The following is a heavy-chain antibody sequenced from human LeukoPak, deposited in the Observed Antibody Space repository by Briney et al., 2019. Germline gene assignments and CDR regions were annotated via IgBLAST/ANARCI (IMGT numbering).Heavy chain of an antibody. CDR3: ARDGGYCSGGSCYSGSLDY. D-gene: IGHD2-15*01. V-gene: IGHV3-11*04. J-gene: IGHJ4*02. CDR1: GFTFSDYF. Sequence: GGSLRLSCAASGFTFSDYFMSWIRQGPGKGLEWVSHIDSSGTIYYADSVKGRATISRDNAKNSLYLQMNSLRVEDTAVYYCARDGGYCSGGSCYSGSLDYWGQGTLVTVSS. CDR2: IDSSGTI.